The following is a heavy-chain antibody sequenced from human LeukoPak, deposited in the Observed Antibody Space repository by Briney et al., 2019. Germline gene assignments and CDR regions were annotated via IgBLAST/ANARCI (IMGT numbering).Heavy chain of an antibody. CDR2: SYTSGST. CDR1: GGSISSYY. CDR3: ARGSESSPGGGY. Sequence: SETLSLTCTVSGGSISSYYWSWIRQPAGKGLEWIGRSYTSGSTNYNPSLKSRVTMSVDTSKNQYSLKLTSGTAPDPAVYYCARGSESSPGGGYWGQGTLVTVSP. D-gene: IGHD1-26*01. V-gene: IGHV4-4*07. J-gene: IGHJ4*02.